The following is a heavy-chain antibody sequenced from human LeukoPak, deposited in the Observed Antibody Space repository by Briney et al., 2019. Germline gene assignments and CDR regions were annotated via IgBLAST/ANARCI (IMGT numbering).Heavy chain of an antibody. D-gene: IGHD4-23*01. Sequence: GGSLSLSCAASGFTFSSYAMHWVRQAPGKGLEWVAVISYDGSNKYYADSVKGRFTISRDNSKNTLYLQMNSLRAEDTAVYYCARDRTSPTVGDRTAPDYWGQGTLVTVSS. J-gene: IGHJ4*02. CDR3: ARDRTSPTVGDRTAPDY. V-gene: IGHV3-30*04. CDR2: ISYDGSNK. CDR1: GFTFSSYA.